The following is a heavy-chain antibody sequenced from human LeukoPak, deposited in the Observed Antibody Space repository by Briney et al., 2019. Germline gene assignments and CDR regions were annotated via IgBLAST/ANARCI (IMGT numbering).Heavy chain of an antibody. CDR1: GYKFTNYW. J-gene: IGHJ4*02. CDR2: IYPGDFDT. CDR3: ATAGYSSHWYYFDY. D-gene: IGHD2-15*01. Sequence: AESLKIPCKGSGYKFTNYWFGWVSHLPGKDLEWMGLIYPGDFDTKYSPSFQGQVTISADILISTAYLQWSSLKASDTAMYYCATAGYSSHWYYFDYWGQGTLVTVSS. V-gene: IGHV5-51*01.